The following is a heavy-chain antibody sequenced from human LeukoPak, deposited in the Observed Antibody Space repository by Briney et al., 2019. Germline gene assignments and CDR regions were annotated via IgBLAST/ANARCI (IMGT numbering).Heavy chain of an antibody. D-gene: IGHD1-1*01. V-gene: IGHV3-23*01. Sequence: GGSLRLSCAASGFTFSSYAMTWVRQAPGKGLEWVSAVSGSGGSTYYADSVKGRFTISRDNSKNTVYLQMNSLRPDDSALYYCAREDNPLWFDPWGQGTLVTVSS. CDR2: VSGSGGST. J-gene: IGHJ5*02. CDR1: GFTFSSYA. CDR3: AREDNPLWFDP.